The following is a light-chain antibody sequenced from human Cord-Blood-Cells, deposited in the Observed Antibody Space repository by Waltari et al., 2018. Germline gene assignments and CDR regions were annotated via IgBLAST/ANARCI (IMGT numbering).Light chain of an antibody. Sequence: SYVLTQPPSVSVAPGKTARITCGGNNIGSKSVHWYQQKPGQAPGLVIYYDSDRPSGIPERLSGSNSGNTATLTISRVEAGDEADYYCQVWDSSSDHVVFGGGTKLTVL. CDR2: YDS. V-gene: IGLV3-21*04. CDR3: QVWDSSSDHVV. J-gene: IGLJ2*01. CDR1: NIGSKS.